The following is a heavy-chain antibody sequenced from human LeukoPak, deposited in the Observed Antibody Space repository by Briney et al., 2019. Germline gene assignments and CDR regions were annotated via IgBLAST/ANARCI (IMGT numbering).Heavy chain of an antibody. CDR2: IRPDGSEG. J-gene: IGHJ4*02. Sequence: GGSLRPSCTTSVITFSNSWMSWVRQAPGKGLEWVATIRPDGSEGYYADSVRGRFTISRDNSKNSFYLQMSSLRAEDTGVFYCARDVAYSAFDYWGQGTLVTVSS. V-gene: IGHV3-7*01. CDR3: ARDVAYSAFDY. CDR1: VITFSNSW. D-gene: IGHD2-21*01.